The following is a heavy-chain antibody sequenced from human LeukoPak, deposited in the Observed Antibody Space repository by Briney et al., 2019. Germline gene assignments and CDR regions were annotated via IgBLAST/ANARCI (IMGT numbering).Heavy chain of an antibody. CDR2: IYHSGYT. V-gene: IGHV4-38-2*02. CDR1: NYSISSGSY. D-gene: IGHD1-14*01. Sequence: NPSETLSLTCIVSNYSISSGSYWTWIRLPPGRALEWIGGIYHSGYTFYNPSLKSRVTISVDTSKNEFSLKLNSVTAADTALYYCAREGTVRWFDPWGQGTLVTVYS. CDR3: AREGTVRWFDP. J-gene: IGHJ5*02.